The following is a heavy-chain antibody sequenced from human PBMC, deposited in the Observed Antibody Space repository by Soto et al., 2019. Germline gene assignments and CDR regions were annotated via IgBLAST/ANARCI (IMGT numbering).Heavy chain of an antibody. Sequence: PSETLSLTCTVSGGSISSGGYYWSWIRQHPGKGLEWIGYIYYSGSTYYNPSLKSRVTISVDTSKNQFSLELSSVTAADTAVYYFASGQEMITFGGVIVKAPYFDYWGQGTLVTVSS. CDR3: ASGQEMITFGGVIVKAPYFDY. CDR1: GGSISSGGYY. D-gene: IGHD3-16*02. J-gene: IGHJ4*02. V-gene: IGHV4-31*03. CDR2: IYYSGST.